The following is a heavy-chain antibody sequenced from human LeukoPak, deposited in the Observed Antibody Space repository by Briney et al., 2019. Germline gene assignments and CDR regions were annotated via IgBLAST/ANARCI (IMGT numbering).Heavy chain of an antibody. J-gene: IGHJ4*02. D-gene: IGHD4-17*01. V-gene: IGHV3-11*04. CDR3: ARDYGGYSTTLDF. Sequence: GGSLRFSCAASGFSFRDYYMSWIRQAPGKGLEWVSYISSSGGTVHYADSVMGRFTISRDNTKNSLYLQMDSLRADDTAVYYCARDYGGYSTTLDFWGQGTLVTVSS. CDR1: GFSFRDYY. CDR2: ISSSGGTV.